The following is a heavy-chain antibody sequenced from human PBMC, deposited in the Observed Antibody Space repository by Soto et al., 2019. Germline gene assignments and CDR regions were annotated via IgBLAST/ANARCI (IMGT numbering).Heavy chain of an antibody. J-gene: IGHJ3*02. V-gene: IGHV1-8*02. Sequence: GASVKVSCKASGYTFSNYDINWVRQATGQGLEWMGWVNPNSGNTGYTQKFQGRVTMTMNTSRRTAYMELSSLTSEDTAVYYCARVFYYTGSATVYEDPFYIWGQGTMVTVSS. CDR2: VNPNSGNT. D-gene: IGHD3-10*01. CDR1: GYTFSNYD. CDR3: ARVFYYTGSATVYEDPFYI.